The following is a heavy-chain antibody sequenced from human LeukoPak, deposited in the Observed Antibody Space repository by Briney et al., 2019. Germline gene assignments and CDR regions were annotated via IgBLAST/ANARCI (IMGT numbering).Heavy chain of an antibody. D-gene: IGHD6-13*01. CDR2: ISSSGSTI. CDR3: ARISPPCSSSWNAFDI. CDR1: GFTFSSYE. J-gene: IGHJ3*02. V-gene: IGHV3-48*03. Sequence: GGSLRLSCAASGFTFSSYEMNWVRQAPGKGLEWVSYISSSGSTIYYADSVKGRFTISRDNAKNSLYLQMNSLRAEDTAVYYCARISPPCSSSWNAFDIWGQGTMVTVSS.